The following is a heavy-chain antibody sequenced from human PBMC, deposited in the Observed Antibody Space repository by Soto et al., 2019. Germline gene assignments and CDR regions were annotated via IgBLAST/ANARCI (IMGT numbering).Heavy chain of an antibody. CDR3: ARISSSAAGGFDP. Sequence: ASVQVSCKVSGYTLTSAAITWVRQAPGQGLEWMGWINTNSGVTNYAQKFQGWVTMTSATSISKAYMELSRLRSDDTAVYYCARISSSAAGGFDPWGQGTLVTVSS. CDR2: INTNSGVT. V-gene: IGHV1-2*04. J-gene: IGHJ5*02. CDR1: GYTLTSAA. D-gene: IGHD6-6*01.